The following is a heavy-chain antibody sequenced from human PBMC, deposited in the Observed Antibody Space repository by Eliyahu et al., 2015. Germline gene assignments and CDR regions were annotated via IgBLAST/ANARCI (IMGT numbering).Heavy chain of an antibody. CDR1: GGSISSSSYY. V-gene: IGHV4-39*07. CDR3: ARDGKAPHSGSYYVLDGPYVDY. D-gene: IGHD1-26*01. CDR2: IXYSGST. J-gene: IGHJ4*02. Sequence: KPSETLSLTCTVSGGSISSSSYYWGWIRQPPGKGLEWIGSIXYSGSTYYNPSLKSRVTISVDTSKNQFSLKLSSVTAADTAVYYCARDGKAPHSGSYYVLDGPYVDYWGQGTLVTVSS.